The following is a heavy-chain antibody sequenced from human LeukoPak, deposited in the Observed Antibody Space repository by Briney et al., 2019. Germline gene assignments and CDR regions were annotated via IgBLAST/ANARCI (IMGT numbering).Heavy chain of an antibody. V-gene: IGHV3-23*01. J-gene: IGHJ6*02. CDR3: ARESTDYGMDV. CDR2: ISHVGGT. CDR1: GFTFSDYA. Sequence: GGSLRLSCAASGFTFSDYAMSWVRQAPEKGLEWVSTISHVGGTYYADSVKGRFTISRDNSKNTLYLQMNSLRAEDTAVYYCARESTDYGMDVWGQGTTVTVSS. D-gene: IGHD1-1*01.